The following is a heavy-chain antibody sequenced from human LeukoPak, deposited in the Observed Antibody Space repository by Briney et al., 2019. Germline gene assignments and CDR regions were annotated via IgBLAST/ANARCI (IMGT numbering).Heavy chain of an antibody. V-gene: IGHV4-38-2*01. CDR2: IYHSGST. Sequence: SETLSLTCAVSGYSISSGYYWGWIRQPPGKGLEWIGSIYHSGSTYYNPSLKSRVTISVDTSKNQFSLKLSSVTAAGTAVYYCATGYSGSMIVDYWGQGTLVTVSS. CDR3: ATGYSGSMIVDY. D-gene: IGHD1-26*01. J-gene: IGHJ4*02. CDR1: GYSISSGYY.